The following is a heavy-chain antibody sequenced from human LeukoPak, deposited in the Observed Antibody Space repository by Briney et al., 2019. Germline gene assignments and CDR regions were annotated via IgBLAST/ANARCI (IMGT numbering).Heavy chain of an antibody. V-gene: IGHV3-74*01. CDR2: IRSDGGDT. D-gene: IGHD6-6*01. Sequence: PGGSLRLSCEASGSTFSNYWMHWVRHVPGKGLVWVSRIRSDGGDTTYADFVQGRFTISRDNVKNMLYLQMNSLRAEDTAVYYCARLAARQILGYYGMDVGGQGTTVTVS. CDR3: ARLAARQILGYYGMDV. J-gene: IGHJ6*02. CDR1: GSTFSNYW.